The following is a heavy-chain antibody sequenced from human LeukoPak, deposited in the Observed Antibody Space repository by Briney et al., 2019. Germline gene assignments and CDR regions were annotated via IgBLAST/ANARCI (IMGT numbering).Heavy chain of an antibody. J-gene: IGHJ4*01. CDR3: ARHWFGGSLVFDY. CDR2: IYYTGST. Sequence: SETLSLTCTVSGGSFSTNTYYWGWIRQPPGKGLEWIGSIYYTGSTNYNPSLKNRLTMSVDTSKNQFSLELSSVTAADTAFYYCARHWFGGSLVFDYWGQGSLVTVSS. CDR1: GGSFSTNTYY. V-gene: IGHV4-61*01. D-gene: IGHD1-26*01.